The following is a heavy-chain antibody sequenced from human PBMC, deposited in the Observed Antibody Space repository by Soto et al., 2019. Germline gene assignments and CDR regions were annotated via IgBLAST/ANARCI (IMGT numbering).Heavy chain of an antibody. V-gene: IGHV1-69*13. CDR2: IIPIFGTA. D-gene: IGHD6-13*01. J-gene: IGHJ4*02. Sequence: VASVKVSCKASGGTFSSYAISCVRQAPGQGLEWMGGIIPIFGTANYAQKFQGRVTITADESTSTAYMELSSLRSEDTAVYYCARALGYTDYFDYWGQGTLVTVSS. CDR1: GGTFSSYA. CDR3: ARALGYTDYFDY.